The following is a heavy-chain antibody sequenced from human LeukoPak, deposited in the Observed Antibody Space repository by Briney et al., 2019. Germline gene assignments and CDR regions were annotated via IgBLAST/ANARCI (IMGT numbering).Heavy chain of an antibody. Sequence: PGGSLRLSCAASGFTVSSNYMNWVRQAPGKGLQWVSVLNSAGNAYYADSAKGRFTISRDNSKNMLYLQMNSLRAEDTAVYYCARSQGGTMSLRHFDLWGRGTLVTVSS. D-gene: IGHD5/OR15-5a*01. V-gene: IGHV3-53*01. CDR1: GFTVSSNY. CDR2: LNSAGNA. J-gene: IGHJ2*01. CDR3: ARSQGGTMSLRHFDL.